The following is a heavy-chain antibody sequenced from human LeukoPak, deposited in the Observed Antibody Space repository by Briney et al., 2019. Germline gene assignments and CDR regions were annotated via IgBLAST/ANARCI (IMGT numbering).Heavy chain of an antibody. CDR1: GFTFSSYG. CDR3: AKDVSPVAHGSYYMDV. Sequence: GGSLRLSCAASGFTFSSYGMHWVRQAPGKGLEWVAFIRYDGSNKYYADSVKGRFTISRDNSKNTLYLQMNSLRAEDTAGYYCAKDVSPVAHGSYYMDVWGKGTTVTISS. D-gene: IGHD6-19*01. CDR2: IRYDGSNK. V-gene: IGHV3-30*02. J-gene: IGHJ6*03.